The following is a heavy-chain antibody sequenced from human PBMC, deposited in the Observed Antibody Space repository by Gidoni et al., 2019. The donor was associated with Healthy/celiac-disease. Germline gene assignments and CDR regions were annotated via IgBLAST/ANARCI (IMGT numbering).Heavy chain of an antibody. Sequence: EVQLVESGGGLVQPGRSLRLSCAASGFPFDDYAMHWVRQAPGKGLEWVSGISWNSGSIGYADSVKGRFTISRDNAKNSLYLQMNSLRAEDTALYYCAKGSAARDYYYYMDVWGKGTTVTVCS. CDR1: GFPFDDYA. CDR3: AKGSAARDYYYYMDV. CDR2: ISWNSGSI. J-gene: IGHJ6*03. D-gene: IGHD6-6*01. V-gene: IGHV3-9*01.